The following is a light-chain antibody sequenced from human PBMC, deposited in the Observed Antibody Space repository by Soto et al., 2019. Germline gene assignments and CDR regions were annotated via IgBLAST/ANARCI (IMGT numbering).Light chain of an antibody. CDR1: QSISSY. V-gene: IGKV3-11*01. CDR3: QQRDNWPIT. CDR2: DAS. J-gene: IGKJ5*01. Sequence: EIVLTQSPATLSLSPGERATLSCRASQSISSYLTWYQQKPGQAPRLLIFDASKRATGIPARFSGSGSGTDFTLTISSLEPEDFVVYYCQQRDNWPITFGQGTRLEIK.